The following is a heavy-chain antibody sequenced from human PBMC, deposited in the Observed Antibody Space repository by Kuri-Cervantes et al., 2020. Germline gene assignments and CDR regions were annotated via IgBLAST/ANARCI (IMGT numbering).Heavy chain of an antibody. CDR2: ISWNSGRI. CDR3: ARYADYDTGHEDY. J-gene: IGHJ4*02. D-gene: IGHD4-17*01. V-gene: IGHV3-9*01. CDR1: GFTFNDYS. Sequence: SLKISCVASGFTFNDYSIHWVRQAPGKGLEWVSGISWNSGRIIYADSVKGRFTTSRENAKNSLYLQMDSLRPEDTAFYYCARYADYDTGHEDYWGQGTLVTVSS.